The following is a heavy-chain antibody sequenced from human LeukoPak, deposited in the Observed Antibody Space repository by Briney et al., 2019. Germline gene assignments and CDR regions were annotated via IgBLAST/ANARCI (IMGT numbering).Heavy chain of an antibody. J-gene: IGHJ3*02. CDR2: INPNSGGT. D-gene: IGHD1-26*01. CDR1: GYTFTGYY. V-gene: IGHV1-2*02. CDR3: ARERLIVGATTSAFDI. Sequence: ASVKVSCKASGYTFTGYYMHWVRQAPGQGLEWMGWINPNSGGTNYAQKFQGRVTMTRDTSIRTAYMELSRLRSDDTAVYYCARERLIVGATTSAFDIWGQGTMVTVSS.